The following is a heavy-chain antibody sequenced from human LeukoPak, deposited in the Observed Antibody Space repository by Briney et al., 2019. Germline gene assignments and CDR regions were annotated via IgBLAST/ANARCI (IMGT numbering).Heavy chain of an antibody. CDR1: GFTFSSYA. Sequence: GGSPRLSCAASGFTFSSYAMHWVRQAPGKGLEYVSAISSNGGSTYYANSVKGRFTISRDNSKNTLYLQMGSLRAEDMAVYYCARPYYYDSSAAGYWGQGTLVTVSS. J-gene: IGHJ4*02. CDR3: ARPYYYDSSAAGY. CDR2: ISSNGGST. V-gene: IGHV3-64*01. D-gene: IGHD3-22*01.